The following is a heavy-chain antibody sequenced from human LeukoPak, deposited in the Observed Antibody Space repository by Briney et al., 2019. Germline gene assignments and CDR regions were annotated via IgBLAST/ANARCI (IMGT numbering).Heavy chain of an antibody. CDR3: ARGIMRYYGTDV. CDR2: INSDGSST. Sequence: GGSLRLSCAASGFTFSSYWMHWVRQAPGKGLVWVSRINSDGSSTNYADSVKGRLTISRDNAKNTLYLQMNSLRVEDTAVYYCARGIMRYYGTDVWGKGTTVTVSS. J-gene: IGHJ6*04. V-gene: IGHV3-74*01. D-gene: IGHD3-16*01. CDR1: GFTFSSYW.